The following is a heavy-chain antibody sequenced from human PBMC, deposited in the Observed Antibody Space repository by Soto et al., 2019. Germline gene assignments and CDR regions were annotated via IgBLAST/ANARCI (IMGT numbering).Heavy chain of an antibody. CDR2: IWYDGSNK. Sequence: QVQLVESGGGVVQPGRSLRLSCAASGFTFSSYGMHWVRQAPGKGLEWVAVIWYDGSNKYYADSVKGRFTISRDNSKNTLYLQMNSLRAEDTAVYYCARDHYSSWYHTVDYWGQGTLVTVSS. V-gene: IGHV3-33*01. CDR1: GFTFSSYG. J-gene: IGHJ4*02. D-gene: IGHD6-13*01. CDR3: ARDHYSSWYHTVDY.